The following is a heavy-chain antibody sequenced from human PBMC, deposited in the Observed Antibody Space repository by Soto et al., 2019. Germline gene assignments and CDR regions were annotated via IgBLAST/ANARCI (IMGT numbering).Heavy chain of an antibody. J-gene: IGHJ6*02. CDR3: ARTDDILAYGMDV. CDR1: GGSFSGYY. CDR2: INHSGST. V-gene: IGHV4-34*01. Sequence: SETLSLTCAVCGGSFSGYYWSWIRQPPGKGLEWIGEINHSGSTNYNPSLKSRVTISVDTSKNQFSLKLSSVTAADTAVYYCARTDDILAYGMDVWGQGTTVTVSS. D-gene: IGHD3-9*01.